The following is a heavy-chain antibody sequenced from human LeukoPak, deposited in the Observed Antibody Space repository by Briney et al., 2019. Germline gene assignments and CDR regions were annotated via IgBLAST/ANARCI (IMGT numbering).Heavy chain of an antibody. CDR2: IYTSGST. J-gene: IGHJ4*02. CDR3: ASRLDGSGSPRFDY. CDR1: GGSISSYY. D-gene: IGHD3-10*01. Sequence: SETLSLTCTVSGGSISSYYWNWIRQPAGKGLEWIGRIYTSGSTNYNPSLKSRVTMSVDTSNNQFSLKLSSVTAADTAVYYCASRLDGSGSPRFDYWGQGTLVTVSS. V-gene: IGHV4-4*07.